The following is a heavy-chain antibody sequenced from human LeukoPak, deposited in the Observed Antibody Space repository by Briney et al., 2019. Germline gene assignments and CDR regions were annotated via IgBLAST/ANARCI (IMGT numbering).Heavy chain of an antibody. Sequence: PSETLSLTCTVSGGSISSYYWTWIRQPPGKGLGLEWIVYIYYSGGTNYNPSLKSRVTISIDSSKNQVSLKLSSVTTADTAVYYCARMTSRGSAWYEGNSWGQGTLVTVSS. V-gene: IGHV4-59*08. CDR2: IYYSGGT. CDR3: ARMTSRGSAWYEGNS. CDR1: GGSISSYY. D-gene: IGHD6-19*01. J-gene: IGHJ4*02.